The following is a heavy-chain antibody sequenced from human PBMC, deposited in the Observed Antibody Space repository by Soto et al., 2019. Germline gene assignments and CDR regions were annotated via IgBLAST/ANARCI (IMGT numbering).Heavy chain of an antibody. J-gene: IGHJ3*01. CDR2: IRGSGDTI. CDR1: GFAFSDHY. CDR3: FDIFF. D-gene: IGHD3-9*01. V-gene: IGHV3-11*01. Sequence: QVHLVESGGGLVKPGGSLRLSCAASGFAFSDHYMTWIRQAPGKGLEWISVIRGSGDTIHYADSVRGRFTISRDNGKNSLYLQMSNLRAEDTAVYYWFDIFFWGQGTMVTVSS.